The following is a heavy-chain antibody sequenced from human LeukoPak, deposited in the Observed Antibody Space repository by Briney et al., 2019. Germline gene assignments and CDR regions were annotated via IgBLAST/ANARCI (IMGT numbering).Heavy chain of an antibody. CDR3: AKHLGYSTSSGIDY. J-gene: IGHJ4*02. D-gene: IGHD6-6*01. CDR1: GFTFSSYA. Sequence: GGSLRLSCAASGFTFSSYAMSWVRQAPGKGLEWVSAISGSGGSTYYADSVKGRFTISRDNSKNTLYLQMNSLRADDTAVYYCAKHLGYSTSSGIDYWGQGTLVTVSS. V-gene: IGHV3-23*01. CDR2: ISGSGGST.